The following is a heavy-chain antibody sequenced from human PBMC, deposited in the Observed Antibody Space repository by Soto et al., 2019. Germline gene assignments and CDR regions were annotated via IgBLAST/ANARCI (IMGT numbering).Heavy chain of an antibody. V-gene: IGHV3-30-3*01. Sequence: QVQLVESGGGVVQPGRSLRLSCAASGFTFSSYAMHWVRQAPGKGLEWVAVISYDGSNKYYADSVEGRFTISRDNSKNTLYLQMNSLRAEDTAVYYCARATPFDYWGQGTLVTVSS. CDR3: ARATPFDY. J-gene: IGHJ4*02. CDR2: ISYDGSNK. CDR1: GFTFSSYA. D-gene: IGHD4-17*01.